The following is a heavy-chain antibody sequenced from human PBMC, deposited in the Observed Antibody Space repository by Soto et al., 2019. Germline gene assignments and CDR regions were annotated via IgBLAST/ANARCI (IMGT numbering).Heavy chain of an antibody. CDR3: ARESWANPDY. CDR1: GFSMSDHF. Sequence: QVQLVESGGDLVKPGGSLRLSCAASGFSMSDHFMSWIRQAPGKGLEWVSYISDSDRGSATQYGDSVKGRITISRDNAKNSLYLKMNSLRVEDTAVYYCARESWANPDYWGQGTLVTVSS. D-gene: IGHD3-10*01. J-gene: IGHJ4*02. CDR2: ISDSDRGSAT. V-gene: IGHV3-11*01.